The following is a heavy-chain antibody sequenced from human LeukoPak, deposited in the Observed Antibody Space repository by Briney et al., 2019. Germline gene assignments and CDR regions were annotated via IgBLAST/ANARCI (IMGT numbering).Heavy chain of an antibody. V-gene: IGHV1-3*01. Sequence: GASVKVSCKASGYTFTSYAMHWVRQAPGQRLEWMGWINAGNGNTKYSQKFQGRVIITRDTSASTAYMELSSLRSEDTAVYYCARGGTGNLNYDPFYNFWGQGTLVTVSS. CDR3: ARGGTGNLNYDPFYNF. D-gene: IGHD1-7*01. J-gene: IGHJ4*02. CDR1: GYTFTSYA. CDR2: INAGNGNT.